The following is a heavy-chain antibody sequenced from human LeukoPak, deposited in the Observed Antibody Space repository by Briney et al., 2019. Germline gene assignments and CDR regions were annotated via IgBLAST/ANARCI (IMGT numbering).Heavy chain of an antibody. CDR2: ISGSGGST. CDR1: GFSFSSYV. V-gene: IGHV3-23*01. CDR3: AEEDRDGYKIFDY. D-gene: IGHD5-24*01. Sequence: GGSLRLSCAASGFSFSSYVMSWVRQAPGKGLEWVSGISGSGGSTYYADSVKGRFTISRDNSKNTLYLQMNSLRAEDTAVYYCAEEDRDGYKIFDYWGQGTLVTVSS. J-gene: IGHJ4*02.